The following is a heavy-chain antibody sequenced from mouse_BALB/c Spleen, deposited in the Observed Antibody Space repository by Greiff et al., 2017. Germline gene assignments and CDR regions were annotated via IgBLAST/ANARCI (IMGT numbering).Heavy chain of an antibody. CDR3: AAPYGNYWYFDV. CDR2: IDPANGNT. V-gene: IGHV14-3*02. CDR1: GFNIKDTY. Sequence: EVQVVESGAELVKPGASVKLSCTASGFNIKDTYMHWVKQRPEQGLEWIGRIDPANGNTKYDPKFQGKATITADTSSTTAYLQLSSLTSEDTAVYYCAAPYGNYWYFDVWGAGTTVTVSS. J-gene: IGHJ1*01. D-gene: IGHD2-10*02.